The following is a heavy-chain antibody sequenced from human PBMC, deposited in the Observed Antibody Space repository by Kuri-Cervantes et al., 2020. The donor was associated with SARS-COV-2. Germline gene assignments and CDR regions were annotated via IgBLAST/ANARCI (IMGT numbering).Heavy chain of an antibody. CDR3: ARRALWGGHYYGMDV. Sequence: ASVQVSCKASGYTFTPYATHWVRQAPRQRLEWMGWINAGDCHQQYSQKFQDRVTISRDTSAITAYMELSSLKYEDTAVYFCARRALWGGHYYGMDVWGQGTTVTVSS. CDR1: GYTFTPYA. J-gene: IGHJ6*02. V-gene: IGHV1-3*01. D-gene: IGHD3-3*01. CDR2: INAGDCHQ.